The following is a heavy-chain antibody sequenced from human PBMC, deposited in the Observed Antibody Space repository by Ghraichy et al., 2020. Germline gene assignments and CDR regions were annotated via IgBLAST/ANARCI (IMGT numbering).Heavy chain of an antibody. V-gene: IGHV4-34*01. CDR3: AGPKGSYYGISNY. J-gene: IGHJ4*02. CDR1: GGSFSGYY. D-gene: IGHD1-26*01. Sequence: SETLSLTCAVYGGSFSGYYWSWIRQPPGKGLEWIGEINHSGSTNSNPSLKSRVTISVDTSKNQFSLKLSSVTAADTAVYYCAGPKGSYYGISNYWGQGTLVTVSS. CDR2: INHSGST.